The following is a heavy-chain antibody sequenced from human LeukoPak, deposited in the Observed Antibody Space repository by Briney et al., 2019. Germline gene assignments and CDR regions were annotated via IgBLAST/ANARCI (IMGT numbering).Heavy chain of an antibody. CDR3: ASMAIAARPGAGTEGY. J-gene: IGHJ4*02. CDR2: ISAYNGNT. Sequence: ASVKVSCKASGYRFTSYGIFWVRQAPGQGLEWMGWISAYNGNTNYAQKFQGRVTMTRDTSISTAYMELSRLRSDDTAVYYCASMAIAARPGAGTEGYWGQGTLVTVSS. CDR1: GYRFTSYG. D-gene: IGHD6-6*01. V-gene: IGHV1-18*01.